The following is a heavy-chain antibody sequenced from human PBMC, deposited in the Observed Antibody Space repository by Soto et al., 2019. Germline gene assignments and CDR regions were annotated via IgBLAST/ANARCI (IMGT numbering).Heavy chain of an antibody. CDR3: ARGLIAAAGTPLRY. D-gene: IGHD6-13*01. Sequence: GASVKFYCKASGYTFTTYYMHLVRQAPGQGLEWMGIINPSGGSTSYAQNFQVRVTMTRDTSTSTVYMELSSLRSEDTAVYYCARGLIAAAGTPLRYWGQGTLVTSPQ. CDR1: GYTFTTYY. J-gene: IGHJ4*02. V-gene: IGHV1-46*01. CDR2: INPSGGST.